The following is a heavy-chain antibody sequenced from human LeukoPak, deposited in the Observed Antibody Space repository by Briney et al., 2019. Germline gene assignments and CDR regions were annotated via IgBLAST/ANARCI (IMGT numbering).Heavy chain of an antibody. Sequence: PSETLSLTCTVSGGSISSYYWSWIRQPPGKGLEWIGYIYPSGSTNYNPSLKSRVTISGDTSKNQFSLKLSSVTAADTAVYYCARTTYSSGSFDIWGQGTMVTVSS. CDR3: ARTTYSSGSFDI. CDR1: GGSISSYY. D-gene: IGHD6-19*01. V-gene: IGHV4-4*09. CDR2: IYPSGST. J-gene: IGHJ3*02.